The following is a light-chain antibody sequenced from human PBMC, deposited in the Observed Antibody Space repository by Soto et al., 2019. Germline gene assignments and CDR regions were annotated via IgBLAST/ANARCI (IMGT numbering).Light chain of an antibody. CDR2: GAS. Sequence: EIVLTQSPGTLSLPPGERATLSCRASQSVRSSYLAWYQQKFGQAPRLLIYGASSRATGIPDRFSGSGSGTDFTLTISRLEPEDFAVYYCQQYGSSSLTFGHGTKVDIK. V-gene: IGKV3-20*01. CDR1: QSVRSSY. J-gene: IGKJ1*01. CDR3: QQYGSSSLT.